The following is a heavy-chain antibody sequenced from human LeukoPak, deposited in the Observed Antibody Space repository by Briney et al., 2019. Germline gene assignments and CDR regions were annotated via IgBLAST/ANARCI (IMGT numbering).Heavy chain of an antibody. CDR3: TTDTWYSAGH. CDR1: GLTLSGYW. Sequence: GGSLRLSCSASGLTLSGYWMHWVRQIPGKGLVWVSRIDSDGSGTSYADSVKGRFTISRDDVKNMLYLQMNSLRAEDTAIYYCTTDTWYSAGHWGQGTLVTVSS. V-gene: IGHV3-74*01. D-gene: IGHD2-15*01. CDR2: IDSDGSGT. J-gene: IGHJ4*02.